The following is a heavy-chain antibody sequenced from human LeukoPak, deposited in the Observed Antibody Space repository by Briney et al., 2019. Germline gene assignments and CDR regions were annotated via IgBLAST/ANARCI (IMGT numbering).Heavy chain of an antibody. V-gene: IGHV4-34*01. J-gene: IGHJ6*03. D-gene: IGHD3-16*02. CDR1: GGSFNTYY. Sequence: SETLSLTCAVYGGSFNTYYWTWIRQTPGKGLEWIGEINHSGNTNYNPSLESRVTISADTSKNQFSLNLGSVTAADTAIYYCARGLRFIQGPGYYYMDVWGKGTTVTVSS. CDR3: ARGLRFIQGPGYYYMDV. CDR2: INHSGNT.